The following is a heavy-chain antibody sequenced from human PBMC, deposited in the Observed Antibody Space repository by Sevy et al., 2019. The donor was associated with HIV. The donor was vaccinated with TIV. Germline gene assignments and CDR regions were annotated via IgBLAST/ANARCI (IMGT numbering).Heavy chain of an antibody. Sequence: SETLSLTCAVHDGSFSGYYWNWIRQLPGQGLEWIGEINESGITYYNPSLKSRVTISVDTSKKQFSLKLNSVTAADTAVYFCARSPPVVVVPGAPSWFDPWGQGTLVTVSS. CDR3: ARSPPVVVVPGAPSWFDP. CDR2: INESGIT. V-gene: IGHV4-34*01. D-gene: IGHD2-2*01. CDR1: DGSFSGYY. J-gene: IGHJ5*02.